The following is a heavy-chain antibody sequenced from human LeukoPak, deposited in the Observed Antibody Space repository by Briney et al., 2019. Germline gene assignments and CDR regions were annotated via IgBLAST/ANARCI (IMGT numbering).Heavy chain of an antibody. V-gene: IGHV1-69*04. Sequence: SVKVSCKASGGTFSSYAISWVRQAPGQGLEWMGRIIPILGIANYAQKFQGRVTITADKSTSTAYMELSSLRSEDTAVYYCASTYSSGWAFDYWGQGTLVTVSS. CDR1: GGTFSSYA. J-gene: IGHJ4*02. D-gene: IGHD6-19*01. CDR2: IIPILGIA. CDR3: ASTYSSGWAFDY.